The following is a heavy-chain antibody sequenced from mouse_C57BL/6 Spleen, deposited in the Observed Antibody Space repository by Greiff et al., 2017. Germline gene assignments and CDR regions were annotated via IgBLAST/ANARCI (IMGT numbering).Heavy chain of an antibody. Sequence: QVQLQQSGAELVRPGASVTLSCKASGYTFTDYEMHWVKQTPVHGLEWIGAIDPETGGTAYNQKFKGKDILTADKSSSTAYMELRSLTAEDSAVYYCTRGGYWGQGTTLTVSS. CDR3: TRGGY. V-gene: IGHV1-15*01. CDR2: IDPETGGT. CDR1: GYTFTDYE. J-gene: IGHJ2*01.